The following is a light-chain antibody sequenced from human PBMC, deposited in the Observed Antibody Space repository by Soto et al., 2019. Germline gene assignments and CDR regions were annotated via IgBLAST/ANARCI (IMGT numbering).Light chain of an antibody. CDR1: SSDVGGYNY. V-gene: IGLV2-14*01. CDR3: SSYTSSSTFYV. CDR2: DVS. Sequence: QSALTQPASVSGSPVHSITIFCTGTSSDVGGYNYVSWYQQHPGKAPKLMIYDVSNRPSGVSNRFSGSKSGNTASPTISGLQAEDEADYYCSSYTSSSTFYVFGTGTKVTVL. J-gene: IGLJ1*01.